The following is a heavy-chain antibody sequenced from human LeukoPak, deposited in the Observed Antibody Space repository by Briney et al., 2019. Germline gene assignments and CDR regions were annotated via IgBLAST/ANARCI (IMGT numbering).Heavy chain of an antibody. CDR1: GFTFSSYG. Sequence: PGGSLRLSCAASGFTFSSYGMHWVRQAPGKGLEWISYISSSSSTYTNYADSVKGRFTISRDNAKNSLYLQMNSLRAEDTAVYYCARDSSVAGIWGQGTLVTVSS. D-gene: IGHD6-19*01. CDR3: ARDSSVAGI. CDR2: ISSSSSTYT. V-gene: IGHV3-21*05. J-gene: IGHJ4*02.